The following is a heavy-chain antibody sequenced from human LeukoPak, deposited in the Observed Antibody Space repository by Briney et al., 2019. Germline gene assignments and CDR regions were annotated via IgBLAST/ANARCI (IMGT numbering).Heavy chain of an antibody. CDR2: INAGNGNT. CDR1: GYTFTSYA. V-gene: IGHV1-3*01. J-gene: IGHJ4*02. CDR3: AAVVPAVMGYFDY. Sequence: GASVKVSCKASGYTFTSYAMHWVRQAPGQRLEWMGWINAGNGNTKYSQKFQGRVTITRDTSASTAYMELSSLRSEDTAVYYCAAVVPAVMGYFDYWGQGTLVTVSS. D-gene: IGHD2-2*01.